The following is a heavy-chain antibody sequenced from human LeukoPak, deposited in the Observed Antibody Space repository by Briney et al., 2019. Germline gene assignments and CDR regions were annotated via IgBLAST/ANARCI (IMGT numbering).Heavy chain of an antibody. V-gene: IGHV4-30-4*01. CDR2: IYYSGST. CDR1: GGSISSGDYY. Sequence: PSQTLSLTCTVSGGSISSGDYYWSWIRQPPGTGLEWIGYIYYSGSTYDNPSLKSRVTISVDTSKNQFSLKLSSVTAADTAVYYCARDRYSGLSDYWGQGTLVTVSS. D-gene: IGHD5-12*01. J-gene: IGHJ4*02. CDR3: ARDRYSGLSDY.